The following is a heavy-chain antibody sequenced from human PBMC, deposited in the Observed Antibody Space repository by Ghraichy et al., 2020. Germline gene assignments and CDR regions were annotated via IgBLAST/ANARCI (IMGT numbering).Heavy chain of an antibody. CDR1: GFTFSGSA. CDR3: TSEAGRDGYNWGWFDP. CDR2: IRTKANSYAT. Sequence: GGSLRLSCAASGFTFSGSAMHWVRQASGKGLEWVGRIRTKANSYATAYAASVKDRFTMSRDDSKNTAFLQMNSLKNEDTAVYYCTSEAGRDGYNWGWFDPWGQGTLVTVTS. D-gene: IGHD5-24*01. J-gene: IGHJ5*02. V-gene: IGHV3-73*01.